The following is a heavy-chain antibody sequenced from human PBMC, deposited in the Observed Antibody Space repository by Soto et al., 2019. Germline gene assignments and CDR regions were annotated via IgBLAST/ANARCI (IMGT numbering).Heavy chain of an antibody. V-gene: IGHV1-18*01. CDR3: ARVSLVVVITKSPVGYFDY. J-gene: IGHJ4*02. CDR2: ISAYNGNT. CDR1: GYTFTSYG. Sequence: QVQLVQSGAEVKKPGASVKVSCKASGYTFTSYGISWVRQAPGQGLEWMGWISAYNGNTNYAQKLQGRVTMTTDTSTSTAYMELRSLRADDTAVYYCARVSLVVVITKSPVGYFDYWGQGTLVTVSS. D-gene: IGHD3-22*01.